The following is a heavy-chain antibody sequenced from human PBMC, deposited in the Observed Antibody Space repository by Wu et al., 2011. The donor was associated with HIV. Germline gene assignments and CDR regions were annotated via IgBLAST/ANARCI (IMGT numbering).Heavy chain of an antibody. CDR1: GGTFSRYA. V-gene: IGHV1-69*14. Sequence: QVQLVQSGAGVKKPGSSVKVSCKASGGTFSRYAINWVRQAPGQGLEWMGGIIPIFGTAKYVQKFQGRVTITADKSTSTAYMELSSLTSEDTAVYYCARDLGGDEDYWGQGTLVTVSS. J-gene: IGHJ4*02. CDR2: IIPIFGTA. D-gene: IGHD2-21*01. CDR3: ARDLGGDEDY.